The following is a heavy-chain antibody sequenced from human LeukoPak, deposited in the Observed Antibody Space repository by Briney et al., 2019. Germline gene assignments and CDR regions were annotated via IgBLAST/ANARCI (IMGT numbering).Heavy chain of an antibody. D-gene: IGHD4-17*01. V-gene: IGHV1-8*03. CDR1: GYTFTTYD. Sequence: ASVKVSCTTSGYTFTTYDINWVRQATGQGLGWMAWMNPNSGQTGYAQMFQGRVTLTRDTSTSTAYMQLGSLTPDDTAVYYCAGQKTYGDYEGFDYWGQGTLVTVSS. CDR2: MNPNSGQT. J-gene: IGHJ4*02. CDR3: AGQKTYGDYEGFDY.